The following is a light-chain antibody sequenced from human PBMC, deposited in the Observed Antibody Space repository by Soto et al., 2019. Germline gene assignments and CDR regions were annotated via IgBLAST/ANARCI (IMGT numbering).Light chain of an antibody. CDR2: GAS. CDR3: QQYNTWPRT. J-gene: IGKJ1*01. V-gene: IGKV3-15*01. Sequence: IEMTQSPATLSVSPGERATLSCRASLSVSSSLAWYQQNPGQAPRLLISGASTRATGIPARFSGSGSGTEFTLTISSLQSEEFDVYYCQQYNTWPRTFGQGTKVEI. CDR1: LSVSSS.